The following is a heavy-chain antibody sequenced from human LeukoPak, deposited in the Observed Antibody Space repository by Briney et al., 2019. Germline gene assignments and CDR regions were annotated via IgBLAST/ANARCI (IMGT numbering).Heavy chain of an antibody. CDR2: INTDGSST. CDR1: GFTFSSYW. J-gene: IGHJ4*02. D-gene: IGHD6-19*01. CDR3: ARDFSAVAVKDY. Sequence: GGSLRLSCAASGFTFSSYWMHWVRQAPGKGLVWVSRINTDGSSTSYADSVKGRFTISRDNAKNTLYLQMNSLRAEDTAVYYCARDFSAVAVKDYWGQGTLVTVSS. V-gene: IGHV3-74*01.